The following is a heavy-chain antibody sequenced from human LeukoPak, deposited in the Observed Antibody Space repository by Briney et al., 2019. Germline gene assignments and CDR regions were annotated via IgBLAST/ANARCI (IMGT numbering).Heavy chain of an antibody. J-gene: IGHJ4*02. D-gene: IGHD4-17*01. V-gene: IGHV1-18*01. CDR3: ARDASDYGVPYYFDY. Sequence: ASVKVSCKASGYTFTSYGISWVRQAPGQGLEWMGWISAYNGNTNYAQKLQGRVTMTTDTSTSTAYMELRSLRSDDTAVYYCARDASDYGVPYYFDYWGQGTLVTVSS. CDR2: ISAYNGNT. CDR1: GYTFTSYG.